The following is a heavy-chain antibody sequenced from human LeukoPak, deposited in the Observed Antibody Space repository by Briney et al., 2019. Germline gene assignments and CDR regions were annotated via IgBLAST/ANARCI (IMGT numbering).Heavy chain of an antibody. CDR1: GFTFSSYG. V-gene: IGHV3-30*02. CDR2: IRYDGSNK. J-gene: IGHJ4*02. D-gene: IGHD6-13*01. Sequence: GGSLRLSCAASGFTFSSYGMHWVRQAPGKGLEWVAFIRYDGSNKYYADSVKGRFTISRDNSKNTLYLQMNSLRAEDTAVYYCARVFPRIAAAASLYFDYWGQGTLVTVSS. CDR3: ARVFPRIAAAASLYFDY.